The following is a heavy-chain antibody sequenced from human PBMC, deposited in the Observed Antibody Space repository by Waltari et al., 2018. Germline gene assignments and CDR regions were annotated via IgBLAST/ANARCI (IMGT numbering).Heavy chain of an antibody. CDR3: AKMRELLYNYNYNVDV. CDR1: GFNVSASW. V-gene: IGHV3-7*01. Sequence: EVQLVESGGGLVQPGGSLRLTCGAPGFNVSASWMHGVRQAPGKGLEWVASMKTDGSEEFYIDSVRGRFTISRDNSKNTLYLQMNGLRAEDTAVYFCAKMRELLYNYNYNVDVWGQGTTVTVSS. J-gene: IGHJ6*02. D-gene: IGHD3-16*01. CDR2: MKTDGSEE.